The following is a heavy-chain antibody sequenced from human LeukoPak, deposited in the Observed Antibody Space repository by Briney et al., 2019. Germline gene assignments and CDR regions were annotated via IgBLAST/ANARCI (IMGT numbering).Heavy chain of an antibody. CDR2: MNPINGST. Sequence: ASLKVSCKASGFTLTNYDINWVRQAPGQGLEWIGWMNPINGSTGYARKFQGRVTMTRDTSISTAYMELRSLTSEDTAIYYCVRDGEGVAISVNFWFDPWGQGTLVTVSS. D-gene: IGHD3-10*01. J-gene: IGHJ5*02. CDR1: GFTLTNYD. V-gene: IGHV1-8*01. CDR3: VRDGEGVAISVNFWFDP.